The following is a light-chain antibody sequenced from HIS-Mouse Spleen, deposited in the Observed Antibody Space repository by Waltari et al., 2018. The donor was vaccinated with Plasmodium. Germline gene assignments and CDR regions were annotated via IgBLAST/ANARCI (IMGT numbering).Light chain of an antibody. CDR2: QDS. CDR3: QAWDSSTVV. Sequence: SYELTQPPSVSVSPGQTASITCSGDKLGDKYACWYQQKPGQSPVLVIYQDSKRPSGIPGRFAGCNSGNTATRTISGTQAMDEADYYCQAWDSSTVVFGGGTKLTVL. J-gene: IGLJ2*01. CDR1: KLGDKY. V-gene: IGLV3-1*01.